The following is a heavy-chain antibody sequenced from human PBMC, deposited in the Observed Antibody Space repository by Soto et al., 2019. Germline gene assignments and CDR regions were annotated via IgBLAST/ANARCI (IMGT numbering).Heavy chain of an antibody. Sequence: PGESLKISCKGSGYSFTSYWIGWVRQMPGKGLEWMGIIYPGDSDTRYSPSFQGQVTISADKSISTAYLQWSSPKASDTAMYYCASPIRGCSSTSCYPDGNYYYYGMDVWGQGTTVTVSS. D-gene: IGHD2-2*01. CDR1: GYSFTSYW. V-gene: IGHV5-51*01. CDR3: ASPIRGCSSTSCYPDGNYYYYGMDV. J-gene: IGHJ6*02. CDR2: IYPGDSDT.